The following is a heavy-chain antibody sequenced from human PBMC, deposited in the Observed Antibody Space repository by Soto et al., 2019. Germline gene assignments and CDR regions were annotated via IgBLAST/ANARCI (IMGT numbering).Heavy chain of an antibody. CDR3: ARQEGAAFYYDGMDV. Sequence: EVQLVESGGGLVQPGGSLSLSCAASGFTFSRYWMHWVRQAPGKGLVWVSRINSDGSITNYADSVQGRFTISRDNAKNTLYLHMNSLRSEDTAVYYCARQEGAAFYYDGMDVWGQGTTVTVSS. CDR1: GFTFSRYW. J-gene: IGHJ6*02. V-gene: IGHV3-74*01. CDR2: INSDGSIT.